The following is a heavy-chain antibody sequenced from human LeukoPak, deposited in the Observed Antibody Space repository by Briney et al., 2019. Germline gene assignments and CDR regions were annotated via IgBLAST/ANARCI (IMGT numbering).Heavy chain of an antibody. CDR3: ARAGAQPYYYYGMDV. Sequence: SETLSLTCTVSGGSISSYYWSWIRQPPGEGLEWIGYIYYSGSTNYNPSLKSRVTISVDTSKNQFSLKLSSVTAADTAVYYCARAGAQPYYYYGMDVWGQGTTVTVSS. CDR2: IYYSGST. CDR1: GGSISSYY. V-gene: IGHV4-59*01. J-gene: IGHJ6*02.